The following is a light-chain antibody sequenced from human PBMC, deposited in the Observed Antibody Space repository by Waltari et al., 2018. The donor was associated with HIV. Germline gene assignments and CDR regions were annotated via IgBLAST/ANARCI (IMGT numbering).Light chain of an antibody. J-gene: IGLJ2*01. CDR2: SDK. CDR3: QVWDTSTV. CDR1: HIGYKR. V-gene: IGLV3-9*02. Sequence: SYELTQLLLVSVALGQTARITCGGKHIGYKRVHWYQQKTGQAPVLVIYSDKYRPSGIPERFSGSKSGNSATLTITGAQAGDEADYYCQVWDTSTVFGGGTKLTVL.